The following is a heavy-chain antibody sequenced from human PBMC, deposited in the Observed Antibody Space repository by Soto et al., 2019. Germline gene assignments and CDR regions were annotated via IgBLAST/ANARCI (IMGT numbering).Heavy chain of an antibody. D-gene: IGHD3-10*01. CDR3: ARDVSTGNSNSYFDAFDI. CDR1: GFTFSNDW. Sequence: EVQLVESGGGLVQPGGSLRLSCAASGFTFSNDWMTWVRQAPGKGLEWVANIKKDGSKKSYLDSVWGRFTVSRDNAKNLLYLEMNGLIAEDTALYYCARDVSTGNSNSYFDAFDIWGQGTMVTVSS. J-gene: IGHJ3*02. CDR2: IKKDGSKK. V-gene: IGHV3-7*05.